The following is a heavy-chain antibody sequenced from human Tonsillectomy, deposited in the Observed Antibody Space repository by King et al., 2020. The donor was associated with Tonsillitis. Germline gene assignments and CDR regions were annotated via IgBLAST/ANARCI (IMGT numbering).Heavy chain of an antibody. D-gene: IGHD3-22*01. CDR2: ISYDGSNK. CDR1: GFTFSSCG. J-gene: IGHJ3*02. V-gene: IGHV3-30*18. Sequence: VQLVESGGGVVQPGRSLRLSCAASGFTFSSCGMHWVRQAPGKGLEWVAVISYDGSNKYYADSVKGRFTISRDNSKNTLYLQMNSLRAEDTAVYYCAKGGILSGYYRSDAFDIWGQGTMVTVSS. CDR3: AKGGILSGYYRSDAFDI.